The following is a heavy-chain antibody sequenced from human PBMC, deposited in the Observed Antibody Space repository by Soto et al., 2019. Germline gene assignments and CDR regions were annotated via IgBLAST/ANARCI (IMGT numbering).Heavy chain of an antibody. CDR1: GFTFSTYS. CDR3: ARESDYYIDY. Sequence: GGSLRLSCAASGFTFSTYSINWVRQAPGKGLEWVSYISSRSGTIYYADSVKGRFTISRDNAKNSLYLQMNSLRAEDTAVYYCARESDYYIDYWGQGTLVTVSS. J-gene: IGHJ4*02. V-gene: IGHV3-48*01. CDR2: ISSRSGTI. D-gene: IGHD2-21*02.